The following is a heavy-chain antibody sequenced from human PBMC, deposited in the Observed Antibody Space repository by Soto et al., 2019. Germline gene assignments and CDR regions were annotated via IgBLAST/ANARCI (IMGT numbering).Heavy chain of an antibody. CDR1: GFPFSSYA. J-gene: IGHJ4*02. CDR3: VKDRYCSSTSCYAGFAY. Sequence: GGSLRLSCAASGFPFSSYAMSWVRQTPGKGLEWVSSISGSGGSTNHVDSVKGRFTISRDGSKNTLYLQMNSLRVEDTAIYYCVKDRYCSSTSCYAGFAYWGQGTLVTVS. D-gene: IGHD2-2*01. V-gene: IGHV3-23*01. CDR2: ISGSGGST.